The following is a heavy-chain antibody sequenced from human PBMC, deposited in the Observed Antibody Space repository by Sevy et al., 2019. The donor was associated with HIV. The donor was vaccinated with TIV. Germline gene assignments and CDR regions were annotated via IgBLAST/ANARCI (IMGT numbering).Heavy chain of an antibody. D-gene: IGHD3-22*01. CDR2: ISWNSGSI. V-gene: IGHV3-9*01. CDR1: GFPFHDHA. J-gene: IGHJ6*02. Sequence: GGSLRLSCAASGFPFHDHAMHWVRQSPGKGLEWVSGISWNSGSIGYADSVKGRFTISRDNAKKSIYLQMNNLRPDDTAFYYCAKDLNRCCDSINCYSYYYYYYGLDVWGQGTTVTVSS. CDR3: AKDLNRCCDSINCYSYYYYYYGLDV.